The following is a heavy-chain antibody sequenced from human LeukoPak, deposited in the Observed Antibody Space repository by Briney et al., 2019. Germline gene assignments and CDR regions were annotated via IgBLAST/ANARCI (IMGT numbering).Heavy chain of an antibody. Sequence: SVKVSCKASGGTFSSYAISWVRQAPGQGLEWMGGIIPIFGTANYAQKFQGRVTITADKSTSTAYMELSSLRSEDTAVYYCASTMGYYYDSSGFFFDYWGQGTLVTVSS. J-gene: IGHJ4*02. CDR3: ASTMGYYYDSSGFFFDY. CDR2: IIPIFGTA. CDR1: GGTFSSYA. V-gene: IGHV1-69*06. D-gene: IGHD3-22*01.